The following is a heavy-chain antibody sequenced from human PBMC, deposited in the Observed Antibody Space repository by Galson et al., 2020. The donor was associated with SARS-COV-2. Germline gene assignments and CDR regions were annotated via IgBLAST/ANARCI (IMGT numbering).Heavy chain of an antibody. CDR3: ARREFYFDL. V-gene: IGHV4-39*02. CDR2: IYYSGST. Sequence: SETLSLTCIVSGGSISSSSYYWGWIRQPPGKGLEWIGNIYYSGSTYYNPSLKSRVTLSVDTSNDHFTLKLSSVTAADTAVYYCARREFYFDLWGRGILVSVSS. J-gene: IGHJ2*01. CDR1: GGSISSSSYY. D-gene: IGHD3-10*01.